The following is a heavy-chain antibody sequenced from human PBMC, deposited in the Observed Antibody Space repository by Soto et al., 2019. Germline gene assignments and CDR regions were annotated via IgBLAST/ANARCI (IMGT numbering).Heavy chain of an antibody. Sequence: QVQLVQSGAEVKKPGSSVKVSCKASGGTFSSYAISWVRQAPGQGLEWMGGIIPIFGTANYAKKFQGRVTITADESTGTAYMELGSLRCEDTAVYYCARAHDSSGYLVYFDYWGQGTLVAVSS. J-gene: IGHJ4*02. CDR3: ARAHDSSGYLVYFDY. CDR1: GGTFSSYA. D-gene: IGHD3-22*01. CDR2: IIPIFGTA. V-gene: IGHV1-69*12.